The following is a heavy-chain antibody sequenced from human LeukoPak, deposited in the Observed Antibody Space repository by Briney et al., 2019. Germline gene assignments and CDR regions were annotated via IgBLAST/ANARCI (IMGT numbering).Heavy chain of an antibody. V-gene: IGHV1-69*05. Sequence: ASVKVSCKASGGTFSSYAISWVRQAPGQGLEWMGGIIPIFGTANYAQKFQGRVTMTRDTSTSTVYMELSSLRSEDTAVYYCARAAYYDSSGYYPLGFDYWGQGTLVTVSS. CDR3: ARAAYYDSSGYYPLGFDY. D-gene: IGHD3-22*01. CDR1: GGTFSSYA. CDR2: IIPIFGTA. J-gene: IGHJ4*02.